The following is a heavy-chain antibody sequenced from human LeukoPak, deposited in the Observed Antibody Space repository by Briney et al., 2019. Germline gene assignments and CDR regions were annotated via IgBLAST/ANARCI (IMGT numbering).Heavy chain of an antibody. Sequence: GALRLFFSDPWVFGNGKVLGLVPQGPRKGPEVGSVMYSGGSTYYADSVKGRFTISRDNLRNTLFLQMNNLRVDDTAVYYCVRHNGDDGVAFAYWGQGTLVTVSS. CDR1: WVFGNGKV. D-gene: IGHD4-17*01. J-gene: IGHJ4*02. CDR3: VRHNGDDGVAFAY. CDR2: MYSGGST. V-gene: IGHV3-53*01.